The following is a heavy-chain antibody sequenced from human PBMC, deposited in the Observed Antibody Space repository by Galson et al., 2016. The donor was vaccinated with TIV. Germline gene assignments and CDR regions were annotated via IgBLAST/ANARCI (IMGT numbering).Heavy chain of an antibody. J-gene: IGHJ5*02. CDR2: RYYSGST. D-gene: IGHD3-22*01. V-gene: IGHV4-61*01. CDR3: ARVVGADYNDSSGWDIWFDP. Sequence: SETLSLTCTVSGGSVNTDNYSWSWVRQPPGKGLEWIGYRYYSGSTNYNPSLESRVTMSIDTSKNQFSLKLTSVTAADTAFYYCARVVGADYNDSSGWDIWFDPWGQGTLVTVSS. CDR1: GGSVNTDNYS.